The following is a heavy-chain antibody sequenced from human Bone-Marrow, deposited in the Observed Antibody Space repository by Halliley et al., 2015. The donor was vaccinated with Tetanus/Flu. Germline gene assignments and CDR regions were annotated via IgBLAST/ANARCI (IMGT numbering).Heavy chain of an antibody. Sequence: EVQLVQSGAEVKKPGESLKISCKGSGYSFTNYWIGWVRQMPGKGLEWMGIVYPGDSNTTYSPSFQGQVTISADKSISTAYLQWSSLKASDTAMYFCARRAPWNDFDYWGQGTLVTVSS. CDR3: ARRAPWNDFDY. D-gene: IGHD1-1*01. J-gene: IGHJ4*02. CDR2: VYPGDSNT. CDR1: GYSFTNYW. V-gene: IGHV5-51*03.